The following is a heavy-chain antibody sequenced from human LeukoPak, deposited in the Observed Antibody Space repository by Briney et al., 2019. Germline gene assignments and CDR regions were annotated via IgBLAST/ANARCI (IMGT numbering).Heavy chain of an antibody. CDR1: GFTVSSNY. CDR2: IHYGGST. D-gene: IGHD5-18*01. Sequence: VGSLRLSCAASGFTVSSNYMSWVRQAPGRGLEWVSVIHYGGSTYYADSVKGRFTIARHNSKNTLYLQMNSLRAEDTAVYYCARDSKLWLSYSYYYYGMDVWGQGTTVTVSS. V-gene: IGHV3-53*04. CDR3: ARDSKLWLSYSYYYYGMDV. J-gene: IGHJ6*02.